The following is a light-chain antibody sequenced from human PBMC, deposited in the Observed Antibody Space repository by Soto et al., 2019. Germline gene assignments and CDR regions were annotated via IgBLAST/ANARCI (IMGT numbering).Light chain of an antibody. CDR3: QQYNSSPCT. CDR1: QSISAW. CDR2: QAS. Sequence: DIPMTQSHSILSASVGDRVAITCRASQSISAWVAWYQQKAGKAPKLLIYQASLLESGVPSRFSGSGSGTEVALTISSLQPDDLATYYCQQYNSSPCTFGQGTKVEIK. V-gene: IGKV1-5*03. J-gene: IGKJ1*01.